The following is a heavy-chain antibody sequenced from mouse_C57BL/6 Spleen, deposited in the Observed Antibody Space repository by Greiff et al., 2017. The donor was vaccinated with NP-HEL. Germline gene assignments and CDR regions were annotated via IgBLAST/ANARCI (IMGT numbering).Heavy chain of an antibody. CDR1: GYTFTSYW. J-gene: IGHJ1*03. CDR2: INPSNGGT. CDR3: ARWDEYGKYFDV. Sequence: QVQLQQSGTELVKPGASVKLSCKASGYTFTSYWMHWVKQRPGQGLEWIGNINPSNGGTNYNEKFKSKATLTVDKSSSTAYMQLSSLTSEDSAVYYCARWDEYGKYFDVWGTGTTVTVSS. D-gene: IGHD5-2*01. V-gene: IGHV1-53*01.